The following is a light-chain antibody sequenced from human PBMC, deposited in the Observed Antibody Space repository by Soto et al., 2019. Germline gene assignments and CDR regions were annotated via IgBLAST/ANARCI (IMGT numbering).Light chain of an antibody. CDR2: KAS. Sequence: DIHMTQSPSTLAASVGDRVTITCRASQSISSWLAWYQQKPGKAPKLLIYKASSLESGVPSRFSGSGSGTEFTLTISSLQPDDFATYYCQQSFSRTFGQGTKVDI. J-gene: IGKJ1*01. CDR3: QQSFSRT. CDR1: QSISSW. V-gene: IGKV1-5*03.